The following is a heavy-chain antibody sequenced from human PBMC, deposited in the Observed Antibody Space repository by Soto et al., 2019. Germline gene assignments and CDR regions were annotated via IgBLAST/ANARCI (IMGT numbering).Heavy chain of an antibody. J-gene: IGHJ4*02. CDR2: IYYSGST. Sequence: SGTLSLTCTVSGGSISSGDYYWSWIRQPPGKGLEWIGYIYYSGSTYYSPSLKSRVTISVDTSKNQFSLKLSSVTAADTAVYYCAREPYYYDSSGYYPGDYWGQGTLVTVSS. V-gene: IGHV4-30-4*01. CDR3: AREPYYYDSSGYYPGDY. D-gene: IGHD3-22*01. CDR1: GGSISSGDYY.